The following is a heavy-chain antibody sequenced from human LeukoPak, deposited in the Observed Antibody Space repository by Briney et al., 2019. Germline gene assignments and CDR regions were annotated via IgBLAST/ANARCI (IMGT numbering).Heavy chain of an antibody. D-gene: IGHD2-15*01. CDR1: GGSFSGYY. CDR3: ARVAYYYYMDV. CDR2: INHSGST. J-gene: IGHJ6*03. V-gene: IGHV4-34*01. Sequence: PSKTLSLTCAVYGGSFSGYYWSWIRQPPGKGLEWIGEINHSGSTNYNPSLKSRVTISVDTSKNQFSLKLSSVTAADTAVYYCARVAYYYYMDVWGKGTTVTVSS.